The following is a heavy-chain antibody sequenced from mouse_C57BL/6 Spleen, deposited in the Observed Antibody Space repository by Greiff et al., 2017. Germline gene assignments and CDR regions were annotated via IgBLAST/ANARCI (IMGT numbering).Heavy chain of an antibody. V-gene: IGHV1-80*01. D-gene: IGHD3-3*01. Sequence: QVQLQQSGAELVKPGASVKISCKASGYAFSSYWMNWVKQRPGKGLEWIGQIYPGDGDTNYNGKFKGKATLTADKSSSTAYMQLSSLTSEDSAVYFCARSGDRYWYFEVWGTGTTVTVSS. CDR2: IYPGDGDT. CDR1: GYAFSSYW. J-gene: IGHJ1*03. CDR3: ARSGDRYWYFEV.